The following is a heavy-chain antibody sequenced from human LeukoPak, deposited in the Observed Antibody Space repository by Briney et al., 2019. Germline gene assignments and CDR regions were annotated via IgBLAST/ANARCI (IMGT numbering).Heavy chain of an antibody. V-gene: IGHV4-34*01. CDR2: INHSGST. CDR1: GGSFSGYY. Sequence: SETLSLTCAVYGGSFSGYYWSWIRQPPGKGLEWIGEINHSGSTNYNPSLKSRVTISVDTSKNQFSLGLSSVTAADTAVYYCARGPTRYYFDCWGQGTLVTVSS. CDR3: ARGPTRYYFDC. D-gene: IGHD4-17*01. J-gene: IGHJ4*02.